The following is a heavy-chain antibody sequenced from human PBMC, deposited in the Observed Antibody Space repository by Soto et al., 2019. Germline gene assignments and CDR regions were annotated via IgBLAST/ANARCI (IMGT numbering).Heavy chain of an antibody. CDR2: ISWDGGST. J-gene: IGHJ6*02. CDR3: AKDLMHYYDSSGYYYYYYGMDV. CDR1: GFTGDDYT. D-gene: IGHD3-22*01. Sequence: GSLRLSCAAPGFTGDDYTMHWVRQAPGKGLEWVSLISWDGGSTYYADSVKGRFTISRDNSKNSLYLQMNSLRTEDTALYYCAKDLMHYYDSSGYYYYYYGMDVWGQGTTVTVSS. V-gene: IGHV3-43*01.